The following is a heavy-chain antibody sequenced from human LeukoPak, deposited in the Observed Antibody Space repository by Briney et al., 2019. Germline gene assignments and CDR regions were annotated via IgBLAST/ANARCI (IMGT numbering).Heavy chain of an antibody. CDR2: VYFTGAT. J-gene: IGHJ6*03. CDR1: GGSIKTSNW. CDR3: ARGARSYFYDAYGYENDYYYMDT. Sequence: SETLSLTCSVSGGSIKTSNWWSWVRQPPGRGLGCIGSVYFTGATAYNPSLRGRLTISIDTSKTQFSLSLTAVTAADTALYYCARGARSYFYDAYGYENDYYYMDTWGTGTTVTVSS. D-gene: IGHD5-18*01. V-gene: IGHV4-59*13.